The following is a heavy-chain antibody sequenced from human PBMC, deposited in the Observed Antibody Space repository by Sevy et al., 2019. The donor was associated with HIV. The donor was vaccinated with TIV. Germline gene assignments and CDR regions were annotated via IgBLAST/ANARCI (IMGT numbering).Heavy chain of an antibody. CDR2: IKSITDGGTT. J-gene: IGHJ3*02. V-gene: IGHV3-15*07. CDR3: TTEPTETYYYDSSGYASDI. D-gene: IGHD3-22*01. Sequence: GGSLRLSCAASGFTFSNAWMNWVRQAPGKGLEWVGRIKSITDGGTTDYAAPVKGRFTISRDDSKNTLYLQMNSLKTEDTAVYYCTTEPTETYYYDSSGYASDIWGQGTMVTVSS. CDR1: GFTFSNAW.